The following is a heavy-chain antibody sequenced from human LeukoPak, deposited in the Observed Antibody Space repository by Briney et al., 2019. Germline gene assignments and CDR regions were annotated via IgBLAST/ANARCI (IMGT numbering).Heavy chain of an antibody. CDR3: AKDFWVAGYFDY. J-gene: IGHJ4*02. CDR1: GFTFSSYS. V-gene: IGHV3-23*01. CDR2: ISGSGGST. D-gene: IGHD6-19*01. Sequence: PGGSLRLSCAASGFTFSSYSMNWVRQAPGKGLEWVSAISGSGGSTYYADSVKGRFTISRDNSKNTLYLQMNSLRAEDTAVYYCAKDFWVAGYFDYWGQGTLVTVSS.